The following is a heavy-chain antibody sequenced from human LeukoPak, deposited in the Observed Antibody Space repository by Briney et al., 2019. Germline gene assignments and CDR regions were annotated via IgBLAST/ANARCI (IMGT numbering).Heavy chain of an antibody. CDR3: ARSIDIDY. V-gene: IGHV4-34*01. J-gene: IGHJ4*02. CDR2: INHSGST. Sequence: PSETLSLTCAVYGGSFSGYYWSWIRQPPGKGLEWIGEINHSGSTNYNPSLKSRVTISVDTSKNQFSLKLSSVTAADTAVYYCARSIDIDYWGQGTLVTVSS. D-gene: IGHD2-21*01. CDR1: GGSFSGYY.